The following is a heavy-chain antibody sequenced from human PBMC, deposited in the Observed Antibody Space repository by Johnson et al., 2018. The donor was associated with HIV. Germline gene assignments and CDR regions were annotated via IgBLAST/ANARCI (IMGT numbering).Heavy chain of an antibody. CDR1: GFTFSNYA. V-gene: IGHV3-30*04. Sequence: QVQLVESGGGVVQPGRSLRLSCAASGFTFSNYAIHWVRQAPGKGLEWVAVISYDGRNKHNADSVKGRFTISRDDSKNTLYLQMNSLRAEHTAVYYWARVGKQWLGVAAFDIWGQGTMVTVSS. CDR3: ARVGKQWLGVAAFDI. J-gene: IGHJ3*02. D-gene: IGHD6-19*01. CDR2: ISYDGRNK.